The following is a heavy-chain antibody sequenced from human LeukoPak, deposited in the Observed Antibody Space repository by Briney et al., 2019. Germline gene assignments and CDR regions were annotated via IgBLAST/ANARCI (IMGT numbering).Heavy chain of an antibody. D-gene: IGHD1-26*01. V-gene: IGHV1-2*02. J-gene: IGHJ6*03. Sequence: ASVKVSCKASGYTFTGYYIHWVRQAPGQGLEWLGWINPNSGATRYVQTFQGRVILTTDTSIGTAYTELSSLTPDDTAVYYCARLELRRNYYYSYYMDVWGKGTTVTVFS. CDR3: ARLELRRNYYYSYYMDV. CDR2: INPNSGAT. CDR1: GYTFTGYY.